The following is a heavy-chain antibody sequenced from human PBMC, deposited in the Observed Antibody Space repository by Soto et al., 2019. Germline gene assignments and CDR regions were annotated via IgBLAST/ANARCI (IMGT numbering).Heavy chain of an antibody. J-gene: IGHJ5*02. D-gene: IGHD1-1*01. V-gene: IGHV4-30-2*01. CDR3: ARDQLEGNWFDP. CDR2: IYHSGST. Sequence: QLQLQESGSGLVRPSQTLSLTCAVSGGSISSGGYSWNWIRQPPGKGLEWIGYIYHSGSTLYNPSLKSRVTISVDKSKNQFSLKLTSVTAADTAVYYARDQLEGNWFDPWGQGTLVTVSS. CDR1: GGSISSGGYS.